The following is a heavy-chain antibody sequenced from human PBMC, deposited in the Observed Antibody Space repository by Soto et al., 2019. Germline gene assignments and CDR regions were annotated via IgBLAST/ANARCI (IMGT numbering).Heavy chain of an antibody. J-gene: IGHJ4*02. V-gene: IGHV3-9*01. Sequence: PGGFLRLSCAASGFTFDDYAMHWVRQAPGKGLEWVSGISWNSGSIGYADSVKGRFTISRDNAKNSLYLQMNSLRAEDTALYYCAKDISGSSIAAPFDYWGQGTLVTVSS. CDR1: GFTFDDYA. CDR3: AKDISGSSIAAPFDY. D-gene: IGHD6-6*01. CDR2: ISWNSGSI.